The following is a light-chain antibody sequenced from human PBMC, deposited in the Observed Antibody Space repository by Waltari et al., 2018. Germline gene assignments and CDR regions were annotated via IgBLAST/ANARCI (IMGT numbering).Light chain of an antibody. V-gene: IGKV3-20*01. CDR1: QSVTNNH. J-gene: IGKJ2*01. Sequence: EIVLTQSPGTLSLSPGERATLSRRASQSVTNNHLAWYQQKPGQAPRLLSHGASSRATGIPDRFSGSGSGTDFTLTITRLEPEDFAVYYCHQYGSSPDTFGQGTKVQIK. CDR3: HQYGSSPDT. CDR2: GAS.